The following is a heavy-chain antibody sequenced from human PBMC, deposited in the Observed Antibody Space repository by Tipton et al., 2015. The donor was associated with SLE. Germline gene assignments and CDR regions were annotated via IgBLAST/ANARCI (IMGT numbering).Heavy chain of an antibody. CDR2: IYSSGST. CDR1: GASVRNHY. D-gene: IGHD1-7*01. Sequence: TLSLTCTVSGASVRNHYWSWIRQSPGKGLEWIGHIYSSGSTNYNPSLKSRVTISIDTSNNQFSLSLTSVTAADTAMYYCAREDFTGNYLYYFDYWGQGTLVTVSS. CDR3: AREDFTGNYLYYFDY. J-gene: IGHJ4*02. V-gene: IGHV4-4*08.